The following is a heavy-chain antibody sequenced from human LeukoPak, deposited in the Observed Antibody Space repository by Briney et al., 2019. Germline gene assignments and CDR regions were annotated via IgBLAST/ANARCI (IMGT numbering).Heavy chain of an antibody. V-gene: IGHV4-59*08. CDR2: IYYSGST. CDR3: ARRDSSGWDEFDY. D-gene: IGHD6-19*01. CDR1: GGSISSYY. Sequence: PSGTLSLTCTVSGGSISSYYWSWIRQPPGKGLEWIGYIYYSGSTNYNPSLKSRVTISVDTSKNQFSLKLSSVTAADTAVYYCARRDSSGWDEFDYWGQGTLVTVSS. J-gene: IGHJ4*02.